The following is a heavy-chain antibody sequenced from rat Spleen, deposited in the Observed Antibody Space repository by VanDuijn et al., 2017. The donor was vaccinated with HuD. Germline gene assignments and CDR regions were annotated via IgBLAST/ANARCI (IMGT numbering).Heavy chain of an antibody. CDR1: GFSLISNS. CDR3: ARSDYSSPYYFDY. V-gene: IGHV2S61*01. J-gene: IGHJ2*01. D-gene: IGHD1-2*01. CDR2: IWGNGNA. Sequence: QVQLKESGPGLVQPSQTLSLTCTVSGFSLISNSVHWVRQPPGKGLEWMGGIWGNGNANYNSVLKSRLSISRDTYKSQVFLKMNNLQTEDTAMYFCARSDYSSPYYFDYWGQGVMVTVSS.